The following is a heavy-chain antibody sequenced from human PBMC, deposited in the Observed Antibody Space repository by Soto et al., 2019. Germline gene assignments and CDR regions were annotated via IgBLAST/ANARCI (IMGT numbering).Heavy chain of an antibody. V-gene: IGHV3-48*02. Sequence: EVQLVESGGGLVQPGGSLRLSCAASGFTFSSYSMNWVRQAPGKGLEWVSYISSSSSTIYYADSVKGRFTLSRDNAKNSLYLQMNSLRDEDTAVYYCARILLWFGESSDYWGQGTLVTVSS. CDR3: ARILLWFGESSDY. D-gene: IGHD3-10*01. J-gene: IGHJ4*02. CDR2: ISSSSSTI. CDR1: GFTFSSYS.